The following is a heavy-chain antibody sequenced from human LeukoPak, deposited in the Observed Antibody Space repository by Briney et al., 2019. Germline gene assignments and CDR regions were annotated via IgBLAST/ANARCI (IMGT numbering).Heavy chain of an antibody. CDR3: ARKPPYYDSDGPRWALDI. Sequence: SVKVSCKASGGTFSSYAISWVRQAPGQGLEWMGGIIPIFGTANYAQKFQGRVTMTTDTSTSTAYMELRSLKSDDTAVYFCARKPPYYDSDGPRWALDIWGQGTMVTVSS. D-gene: IGHD3-22*01. CDR1: GGTFSSYA. J-gene: IGHJ3*02. CDR2: IIPIFGTA. V-gene: IGHV1-69*05.